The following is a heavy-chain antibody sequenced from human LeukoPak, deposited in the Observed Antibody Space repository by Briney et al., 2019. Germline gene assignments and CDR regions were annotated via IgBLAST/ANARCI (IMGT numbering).Heavy chain of an antibody. CDR2: ISSSSSYT. Sequence: GGSLRLSYAASGFTFSDYYMSWIRQAPGKGLEWVSYISSSSSYTNYADSVKGRFTVSRDNAKNSLYLQMNSLRAEDTAVYYCARETYGSGSNVFDYWGQGTLVTVSS. J-gene: IGHJ4*02. D-gene: IGHD3-10*01. CDR3: ARETYGSGSNVFDY. V-gene: IGHV3-11*06. CDR1: GFTFSDYY.